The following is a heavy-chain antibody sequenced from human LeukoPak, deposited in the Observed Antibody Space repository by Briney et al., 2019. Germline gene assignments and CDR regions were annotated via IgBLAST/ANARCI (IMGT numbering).Heavy chain of an antibody. D-gene: IGHD3-3*01. CDR1: GFTFSSYA. CDR2: ISGSGGST. CDR3: AKDRGWTIFGVATSRGGKSLDY. Sequence: GGSLRLSCAASGFTFSSYAMSWVRQAPEKGLEWVSAISGSGGSTFYADSVKGRFTISRDNSKNTLYLQMNSLRAEDTAVYYCAKDRGWTIFGVATSRGGKSLDYWGQGTLVTVSS. J-gene: IGHJ4*02. V-gene: IGHV3-23*01.